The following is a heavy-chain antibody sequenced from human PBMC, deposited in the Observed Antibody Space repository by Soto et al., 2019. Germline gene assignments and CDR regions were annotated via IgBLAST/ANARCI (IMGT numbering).Heavy chain of an antibody. Sequence: ASVKVSCKASGYTFTSYGVNWVRQAPGQGLEWMGWISVYNGNTNYAQKLQGRVTMTTDTSTSTAYMELRSLRSDDSAVYYCARAPYNSGVHGYFLHWGQGTLVTVSS. V-gene: IGHV1-18*01. J-gene: IGHJ1*01. CDR3: ARAPYNSGVHGYFLH. CDR2: ISVYNGNT. D-gene: IGHD6-19*01. CDR1: GYTFTSYG.